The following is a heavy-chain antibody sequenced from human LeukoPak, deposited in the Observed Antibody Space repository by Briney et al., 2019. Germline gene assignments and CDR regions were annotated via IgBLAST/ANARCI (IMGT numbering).Heavy chain of an antibody. CDR1: GFNFNAYA. D-gene: IGHD2-2*01. CDR2: ISWHSANI. Sequence: GGSLRLSCDASGFNFNAYAMHWVRQAPGKGLEWVSGISWHSANIDYADSVKGRFTISRDNAKNSLYLQMSGLRADDTAVYYCARDYWRSIEYWGQGALVTVSS. J-gene: IGHJ4*02. V-gene: IGHV3-9*01. CDR3: ARDYWRSIEY.